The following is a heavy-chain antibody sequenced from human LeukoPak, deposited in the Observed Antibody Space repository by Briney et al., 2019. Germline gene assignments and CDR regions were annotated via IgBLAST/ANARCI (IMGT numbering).Heavy chain of an antibody. V-gene: IGHV1-18*01. D-gene: IGHD6-13*01. CDR2: ISAYNGNT. Sequence: ASVKVSCKASGGTFSSYAISWVRQAPGQGLEWMGWISAYNGNTNYAQKLQGRVTMTTDTSTSTAYMELRSLRSDDTAVYYCARDLSSSWYGGNWFDPWGQGTLVTVSS. J-gene: IGHJ5*02. CDR3: ARDLSSSWYGGNWFDP. CDR1: GGTFSSYA.